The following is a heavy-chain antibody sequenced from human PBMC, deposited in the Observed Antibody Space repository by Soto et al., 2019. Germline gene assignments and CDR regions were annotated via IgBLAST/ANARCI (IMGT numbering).Heavy chain of an antibody. D-gene: IGHD2-2*01. J-gene: IGHJ4*02. Sequence: GGSLRLSCAATGFMFGTYWMSWVRQAPGKGLEWVANINQGGSQKYYVDSVKGRFTISRDNAKNSLYLQMNSLRAEDTAVYYCARIYCSTTSCYYDYWGQGTLVTVSS. CDR3: ARIYCSTTSCYYDY. CDR2: INQGGSQK. V-gene: IGHV3-7*01. CDR1: GFMFGTYW.